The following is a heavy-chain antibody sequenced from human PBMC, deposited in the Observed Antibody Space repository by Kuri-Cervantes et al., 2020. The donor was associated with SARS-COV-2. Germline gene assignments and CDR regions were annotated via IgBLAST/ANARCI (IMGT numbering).Heavy chain of an antibody. CDR1: GFTFSSYA. CDR3: AREGVDIVGAPHDAFDI. V-gene: IGHV3-7*01. CDR2: IKQDGSEK. D-gene: IGHD1-26*01. Sequence: GESLKISCAASGFTFSSYAMHWVRQAPGKGLEWVANIKQDGSEKYYVDSVKGRFTISRDNAKNSLYLQMNSLRAEDTAVYYCAREGVDIVGAPHDAFDIWGQGTMVTVSS. J-gene: IGHJ3*02.